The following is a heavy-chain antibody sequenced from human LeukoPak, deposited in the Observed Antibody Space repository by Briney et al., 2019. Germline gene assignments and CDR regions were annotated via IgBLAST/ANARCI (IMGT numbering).Heavy chain of an antibody. CDR2: IYSGGST. D-gene: IGHD5-18*01. Sequence: GGSLRLSCAASGFTVSSNYMSWVRQAPGEGLEWVSVIYSGGSTYYADSVKGRFTISRDNSKNTLYLQMNSLRAEDTAVYYCARDMGYSYGNDAFDIWGQGTMVTVSS. CDR3: ARDMGYSYGNDAFDI. V-gene: IGHV3-53*01. J-gene: IGHJ3*02. CDR1: GFTVSSNY.